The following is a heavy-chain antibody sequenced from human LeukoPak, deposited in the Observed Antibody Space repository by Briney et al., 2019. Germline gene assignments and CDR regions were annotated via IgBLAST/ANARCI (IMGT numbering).Heavy chain of an antibody. D-gene: IGHD2-21*02. Sequence: GASVKVSCKASGYTFTGYYMHWVRQAPGQGLEWMGWINPNSGGTNYAQKFQGRVTMTRDTSISTAYMELSRLRSDDTAVYYCARVYSVVTATHYYYGMDVWGQGTTVTVSS. CDR1: GYTFTGYY. J-gene: IGHJ6*02. CDR2: INPNSGGT. V-gene: IGHV1-2*02. CDR3: ARVYSVVTATHYYYGMDV.